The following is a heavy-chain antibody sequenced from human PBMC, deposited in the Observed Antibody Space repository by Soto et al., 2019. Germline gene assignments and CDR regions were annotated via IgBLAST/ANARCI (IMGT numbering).Heavy chain of an antibody. J-gene: IGHJ4*02. CDR3: TKSSGGSSSVGMDY. CDR1: GFIFKNYA. CDR2: ITRDGYNK. V-gene: IGHV3-30*04. D-gene: IGHD6-6*01. Sequence: QVQLVEPGGGVVQPGRSLRLSCAGSGFIFKNYALNWVRQAPGKGLEWVASITRDGYNKYYADSVKGRFTISRDNSRDTLSLQMTALTIEDSSVYYCTKSSGGSSSVGMDYWGQGTRVTVSS.